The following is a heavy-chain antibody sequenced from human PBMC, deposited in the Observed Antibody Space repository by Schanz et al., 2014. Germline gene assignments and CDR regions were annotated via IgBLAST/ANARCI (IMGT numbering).Heavy chain of an antibody. CDR1: GFTLNNAC. D-gene: IGHD6-13*01. V-gene: IGHV3-15*01. CDR2: IKSKTDGETT. Sequence: EVQLVESGGGLVKPGGSLRLSCATSGFTLNNACMNWVRQAPGKGLEWLGRIKSKTDGETTDYAAPVKGRFSISRDDSQSTLYLQMNSLKIEDTAVYYCATASSPVREAGAGSSFHLWGQGTLVTVS. J-gene: IGHJ5*02. CDR3: ATASSPVREAGAGSSFHL.